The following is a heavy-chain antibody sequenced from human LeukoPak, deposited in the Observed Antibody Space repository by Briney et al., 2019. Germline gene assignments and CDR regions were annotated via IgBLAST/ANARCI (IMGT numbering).Heavy chain of an antibody. Sequence: PGGSLRLSCAASGFTFSNHWMHWVRKTPGKGLVWVSRINERGRDTMYADSVKGRFTISRDNARNSLYLHMDSLRAEDTAVYYCARTVRGIVMPQNAFDIWGQGTRVTVSS. D-gene: IGHD3-22*01. J-gene: IGHJ3*02. CDR1: GFTFSNHW. CDR3: ARTVRGIVMPQNAFDI. CDR2: INERGRDT. V-gene: IGHV3-74*03.